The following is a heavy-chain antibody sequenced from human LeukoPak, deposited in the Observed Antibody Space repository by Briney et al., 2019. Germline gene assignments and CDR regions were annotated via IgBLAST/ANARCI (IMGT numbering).Heavy chain of an antibody. CDR2: TYTSGST. Sequence: SETLSLTCTVSGGSISSYYWSWIRQPAGKGLEWIGRTYTSGSTNYNPSLKSRVTMSVDTSKNQFSLKLSSVTAADTAVYYCAGGAAAGSYYYYMDVWGKGTTVTVSS. CDR3: AGGAAAGSYYYYMDV. J-gene: IGHJ6*03. D-gene: IGHD6-13*01. V-gene: IGHV4-4*07. CDR1: GGSISSYY.